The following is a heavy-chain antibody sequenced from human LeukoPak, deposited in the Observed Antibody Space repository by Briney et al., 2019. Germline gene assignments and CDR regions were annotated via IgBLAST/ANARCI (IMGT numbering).Heavy chain of an antibody. CDR1: GYTFTIYA. Sequence: SVTVSSMASGYTFTIYAISWVRQAPGQGREWMGGIIPIFGTANYAQKFQGRVTITADESTGTAYMELSSLRSEDTAVYYCARVRDCGGDCFREDYYYYYMDVWGKGTTVTISS. CDR3: ARVRDCGGDCFREDYYYYYMDV. CDR2: IIPIFGTA. V-gene: IGHV1-69*13. D-gene: IGHD2-21*02. J-gene: IGHJ6*03.